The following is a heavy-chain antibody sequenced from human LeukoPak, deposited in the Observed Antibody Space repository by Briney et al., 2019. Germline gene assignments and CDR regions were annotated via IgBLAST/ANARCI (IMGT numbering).Heavy chain of an antibody. CDR3: ARDDWNDVAHAFDI. CDR2: INPNSGGT. J-gene: IGHJ3*02. D-gene: IGHD1-1*01. Sequence: ASVKVSCKSSGENLNNYLITWVRQAPGQGLEWMGWINPNSGGTNYAQKFQGRVTMTRDTSISTAYMELSRLRSDDTAVYYCARDDWNDVAHAFDIWGQGTMVTVSS. V-gene: IGHV1-2*02. CDR1: GENLNNYL.